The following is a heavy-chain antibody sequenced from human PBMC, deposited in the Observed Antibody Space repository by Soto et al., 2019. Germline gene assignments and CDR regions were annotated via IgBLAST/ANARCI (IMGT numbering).Heavy chain of an antibody. CDR3: AKQDRSSWYGPGYFDY. CDR1: GFTFSSYA. J-gene: IGHJ4*02. CDR2: ISGSGGST. V-gene: IGHV3-23*01. Sequence: EVQLLESGGGLVQPGGSLRLSCAASGFTFSSYAMSWVRQAPGKGLEWVSAISGSGGSTYYADSVKGRFTISRDNSKNTLYLQMNSLRAEDTALYYCAKQDRSSWYGPGYFDYWGQGTLVTVSS. D-gene: IGHD6-13*01.